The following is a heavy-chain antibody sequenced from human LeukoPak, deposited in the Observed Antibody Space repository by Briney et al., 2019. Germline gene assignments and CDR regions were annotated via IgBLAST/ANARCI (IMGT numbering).Heavy chain of an antibody. CDR2: IWYDGSNK. V-gene: IGHV3-33*06. J-gene: IGHJ4*02. CDR1: GFTFSSYG. D-gene: IGHD3-10*01. CDR3: AKESRVLLWFGEFHF. Sequence: GRSLRLSGAASGFTFSSYGMHWVRQAPGKGLEWVAVIWYDGSNKYYADSVKGRFTISRDNSKNTLYLQMNSLRAEDTAVYYCAKESRVLLWFGEFHFWGQGTLVTVSS.